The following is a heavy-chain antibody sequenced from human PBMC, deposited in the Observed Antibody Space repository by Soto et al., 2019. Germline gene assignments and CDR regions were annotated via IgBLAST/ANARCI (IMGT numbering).Heavy chain of an antibody. CDR3: ARSGDSWDSSGPWDWFDP. CDR2: IWYDGSNK. J-gene: IGHJ5*02. D-gene: IGHD3-22*01. V-gene: IGHV3-33*01. CDR1: GFTFSSYG. Sequence: GGSLRLSCAASGFTFSSYGMHWVRQAPGKGLEWVAVIWYDGSNKYYADSVKGRFTISRDNSKNTLYLQMNSLRAEDTAVYYCARSGDSWDSSGPWDWFDPWGQGTLVTVS.